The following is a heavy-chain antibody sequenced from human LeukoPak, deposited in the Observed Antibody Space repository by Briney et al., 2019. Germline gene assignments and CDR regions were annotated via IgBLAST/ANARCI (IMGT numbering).Heavy chain of an antibody. CDR3: ARGGQSSSSTGSRRNGVY. CDR2: INPNSGGT. CDR1: GYTFTGYY. Sequence: GASVKVSCKASGYTFTGYYMHWVRQAPGQGLEWMGWINPNSGGTNYAQKFQGRVTMTRDTSTSTAYMELSRLRSDDTAVYYCARGGQSSSSTGSRRNGVYWGQGTLVTVSS. D-gene: IGHD6-6*01. V-gene: IGHV1-2*02. J-gene: IGHJ4*02.